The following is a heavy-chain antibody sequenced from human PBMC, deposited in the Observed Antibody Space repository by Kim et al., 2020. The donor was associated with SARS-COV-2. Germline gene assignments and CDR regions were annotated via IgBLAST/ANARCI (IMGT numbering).Heavy chain of an antibody. D-gene: IGHD3-10*01. J-gene: IGHJ6*01. V-gene: IGHV3-33*01. CDR3: ARDHQSITMVRGVIIKAGMDV. Sequence: TLHRWGMHWVRQAPGKGLEWVAVIWYDGSNKYYADSVKGRFTISRDNSENTRYLQMNSLRAEDTAVYYCARDHQSITMVRGVIIKAGMDV. CDR1: TLHRWG. CDR2: IWYDGSNK.